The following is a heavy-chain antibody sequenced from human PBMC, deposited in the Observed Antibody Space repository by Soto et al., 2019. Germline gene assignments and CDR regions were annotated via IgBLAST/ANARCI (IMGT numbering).Heavy chain of an antibody. J-gene: IGHJ6*02. Sequence: QVTLKESGPVRVKPTETPALTCIVSGFSLINTRMGVSWIRQPPGKALEWLAHIFSNDEKSYNTSLKSRVTISKATSKSQVVLTMTNMDPVDTATYYCARISADYHYGMDVWGQGTTVTVSS. CDR1: GFSLINTRMG. V-gene: IGHV2-26*01. CDR3: ARISADYHYGMDV. CDR2: IFSNDEK. D-gene: IGHD3-10*01.